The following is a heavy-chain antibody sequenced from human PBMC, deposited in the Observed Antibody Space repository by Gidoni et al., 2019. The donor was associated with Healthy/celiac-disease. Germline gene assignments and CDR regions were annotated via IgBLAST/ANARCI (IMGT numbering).Heavy chain of an antibody. D-gene: IGHD6-19*01. CDR1: GYTFPGYY. CDR3: ARDRQSIAVAGTFDY. CDR2: INPNSGGT. Sequence: QVQLVQSGAAVKKPGASVKVSCKASGYTFPGYYMHWVRQAPGQGLEWMGWINPNSGGTNYAQKFQGRVTMTRDTSISTAYMELSRLRSDDTAVYYCARDRQSIAVAGTFDYWGQGTLVTVSS. J-gene: IGHJ4*02. V-gene: IGHV1-2*02.